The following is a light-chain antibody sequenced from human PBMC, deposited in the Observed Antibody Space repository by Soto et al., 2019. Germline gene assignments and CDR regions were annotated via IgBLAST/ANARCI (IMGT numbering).Light chain of an antibody. CDR3: QQYGTSPHA. J-gene: IGKJ2*01. Sequence: EVVLTQSPGTMSLSPGERATLSCRASQSVNSNYLAWYQQKPGQVPRPLIYGASIRAAGVPDRLSGSGSGTDFTLTISSLGPEDCAVYYCQQYGTSPHAVGEGTKLEIK. CDR1: QSVNSNY. CDR2: GAS. V-gene: IGKV3-20*01.